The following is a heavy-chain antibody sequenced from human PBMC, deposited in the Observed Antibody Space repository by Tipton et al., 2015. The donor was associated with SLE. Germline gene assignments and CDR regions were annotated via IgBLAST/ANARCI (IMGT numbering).Heavy chain of an antibody. D-gene: IGHD7-27*01. CDR1: GGSISSHY. V-gene: IGHV4-59*11. CDR3: ARLGSGDARPRAWYVNL. Sequence: TLSLTCTVSGGSISSHYWHWIRQPPGQGLEWIGYIYYSGSTNYNTSLKSRVTISVDTSKNQFSLKLNSVTAADTAVYYCARLGSGDARPRAWYVNLWGRGALVTV. J-gene: IGHJ2*01. CDR2: IYYSGST.